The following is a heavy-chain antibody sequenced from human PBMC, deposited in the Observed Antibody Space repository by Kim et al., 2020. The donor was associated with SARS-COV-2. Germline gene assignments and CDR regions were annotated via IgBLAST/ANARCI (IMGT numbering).Heavy chain of an antibody. Sequence: ASVKVSCKASGYTFTSYGISWVRQAPGQGLEWMGWISAYNGNTNYAQKLQGRVTMTTDTSTSTAYMELRSLRSDDTAVYYCARVTPGSSGWPVEGHFDYWGQGTLVTVSS. V-gene: IGHV1-18*01. CDR2: ISAYNGNT. CDR1: GYTFTSYG. J-gene: IGHJ4*02. CDR3: ARVTPGSSGWPVEGHFDY. D-gene: IGHD6-19*01.